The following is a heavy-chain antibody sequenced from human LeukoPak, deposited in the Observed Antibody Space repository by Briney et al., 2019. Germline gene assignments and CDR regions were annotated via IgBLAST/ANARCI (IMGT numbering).Heavy chain of an antibody. D-gene: IGHD2-2*01. CDR3: ARDDCSSISCYHNWFDP. CDR1: GFTFSSYW. J-gene: IGHJ5*02. Sequence: GGSLRLSCAASGFTFSSYWMSWVRQAPGKGLEWEANIKQDGSEKYYVDSVKGRFTISRDNAKNSLYLQMNSLRAEDTAVYYCARDDCSSISCYHNWFDPWGQGTLVTVSS. CDR2: IKQDGSEK. V-gene: IGHV3-7*01.